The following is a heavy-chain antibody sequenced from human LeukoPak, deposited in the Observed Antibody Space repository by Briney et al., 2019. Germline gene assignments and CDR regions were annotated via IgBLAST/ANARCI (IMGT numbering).Heavy chain of an antibody. V-gene: IGHV4-61*02. D-gene: IGHD3-10*01. J-gene: IGHJ5*02. CDR2: IYTSGST. CDR3: ARQGSTYYYGSGRTSSWFDP. CDR1: GGSISSDNYY. Sequence: PSETLSLTCTVSGGSISSDNYYWNWIRQPAGKGLEWIGRIYTSGSTNYNPSLKSRVTISVDTSKNQFSLKLSSVTAADTAVYYCARQGSTYYYGSGRTSSWFDPWGQGTLVTVSS.